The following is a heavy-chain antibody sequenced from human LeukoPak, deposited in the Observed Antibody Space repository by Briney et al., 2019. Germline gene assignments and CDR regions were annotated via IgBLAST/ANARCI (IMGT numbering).Heavy chain of an antibody. V-gene: IGHV3-23*01. Sequence: GGSLRLSCAAPGFTFSSYALGWVRQAPGKGLEWVSATSGSGSNTYYADSVKGRFTISRDNSKNTLYLQMSSLRAEDTAVYYCAKDMTAVTQSPDFDYWGQGTLVAVSS. J-gene: IGHJ4*02. D-gene: IGHD4-17*01. CDR3: AKDMTAVTQSPDFDY. CDR1: GFTFSSYA. CDR2: TSGSGSNT.